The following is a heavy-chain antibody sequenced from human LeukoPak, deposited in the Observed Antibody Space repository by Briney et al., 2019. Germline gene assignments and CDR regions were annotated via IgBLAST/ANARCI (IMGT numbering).Heavy chain of an antibody. CDR2: ISAYNGNT. D-gene: IGHD2-2*01. J-gene: IGHJ5*02. V-gene: IGHV1-18*01. CDR1: GYTFTSYR. Sequence: GASVKVSCKASGYTFTSYRISWVRQAPGQGLEWMGWISAYNGNTNYAQKLQGRVTMTTDTPTSTAYMELRSLRSDDTAVYYCARNPYCSSTSCYDWFDPWGQGALVTVSS. CDR3: ARNPYCSSTSCYDWFDP.